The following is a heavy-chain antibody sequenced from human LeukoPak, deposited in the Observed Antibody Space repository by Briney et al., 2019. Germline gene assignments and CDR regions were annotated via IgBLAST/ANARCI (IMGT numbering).Heavy chain of an antibody. CDR2: IKQDRSEK. D-gene: IGHD2-8*01. CDR3: TTAFHPVYYFDY. CDR1: GFTFTNYW. Sequence: GGSLRLSCAASGFTFTNYWMSWVRQAPGKGLELVANIKQDRSEKYHVDSVKGRFTISRDNAKNSLYLQMNSLRAEDTAVYYCTTAFHPVYYFDYWGQGTLVTVSS. J-gene: IGHJ4*02. V-gene: IGHV3-7*01.